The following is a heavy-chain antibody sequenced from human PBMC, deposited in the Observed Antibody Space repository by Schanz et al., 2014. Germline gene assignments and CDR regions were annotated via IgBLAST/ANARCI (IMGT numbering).Heavy chain of an antibody. CDR1: GFSFGTYA. CDR3: AKSLESCPGGRCSRGYFDY. Sequence: EVQLLESGGGLVQPGGSLRLSCAASGFSFGTYAMSWVRQAPGKGLLWVSVIGVDGTTTYYADSAKGRFTISRDNFKGALYLQMSSLRAEDTAVYYCAKSLESCPGGRCSRGYFDYWGQGTLVTVSS. CDR2: IGVDGTTT. D-gene: IGHD2-8*02. J-gene: IGHJ4*02. V-gene: IGHV3-23*01.